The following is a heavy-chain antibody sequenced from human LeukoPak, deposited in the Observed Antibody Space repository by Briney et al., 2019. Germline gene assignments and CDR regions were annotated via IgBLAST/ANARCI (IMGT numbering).Heavy chain of an antibody. J-gene: IGHJ4*02. D-gene: IGHD2-2*01. Sequence: PGGSLRLSCAASGFTFSSYSMNWVRQAPGKGLEWVSSISSSSSYIYYADSVKGRFTISRDNAKNSLYLQMNSLRAEDTAVYYCAKDNGIVVVPAAIREWGQGTLVTVSS. CDR1: GFTFSSYS. V-gene: IGHV3-21*01. CDR3: AKDNGIVVVPAAIRE. CDR2: ISSSSSYI.